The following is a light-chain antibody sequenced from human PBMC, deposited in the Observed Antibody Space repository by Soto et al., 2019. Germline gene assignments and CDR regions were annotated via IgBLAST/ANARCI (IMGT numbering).Light chain of an antibody. V-gene: IGLV2-14*01. CDR3: SSFRTGSVVL. CDR1: SSDVGGYNY. J-gene: IGLJ3*02. Sequence: QSVLTQPASVSGSPGQTITISCTGTSSDVGGYNYVSWYQQHPGKAPTLVIYGVSYRPSGVSARFSGSKFQNTASLTISGLQVEDEADYYCSSFRTGSVVLFGGGTKLTVL. CDR2: GVS.